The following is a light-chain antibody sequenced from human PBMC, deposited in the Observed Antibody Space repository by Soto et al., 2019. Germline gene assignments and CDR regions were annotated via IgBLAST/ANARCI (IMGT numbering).Light chain of an antibody. CDR2: DAS. CDR1: QGISSA. J-gene: IGKJ5*01. CDR3: QQFNSYPIT. Sequence: AIQLTQSPSSLSASVGDRVTITCRASQGISSALAWYQQKPGKAPKLLIYDASSLESGVPSRFSVSGSGTDYTLTISSLPPEDFATYSCQQFNSYPITFGQGTRLEIK. V-gene: IGKV1-13*02.